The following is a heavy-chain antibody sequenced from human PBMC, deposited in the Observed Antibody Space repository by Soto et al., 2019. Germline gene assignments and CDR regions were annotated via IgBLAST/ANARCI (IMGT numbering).Heavy chain of an antibody. Sequence: GGSLRLACAASAFTFSSYSMGCVRQAAGRGREWLSAIRGNGGNTYYTDSGEGRFTISRENPKNTLFLQMNTLRVEDTAVYYCAKGVGVQLVRYSYYWGQRDLGTVSS. CDR3: AKGVGVQLVRYSYY. J-gene: IGHJ4*02. CDR2: IRGNGGNT. D-gene: IGHD3-10*01. CDR1: AFTFSSYS. V-gene: IGHV3-23*01.